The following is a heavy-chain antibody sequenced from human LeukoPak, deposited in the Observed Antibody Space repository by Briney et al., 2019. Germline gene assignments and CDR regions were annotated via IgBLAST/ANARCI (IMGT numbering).Heavy chain of an antibody. V-gene: IGHV4-38-2*02. CDR1: GYSISSGYY. J-gene: IGHJ4*02. CDR3: ARHVLRYFDWLFHFDY. CDR2: INHSGST. Sequence: SETLSLTCSVSGYSISSGYYWGWIRQPPGKGLEWIGEINHSGSTNYNPSLKSRVTISVDTSKNQFSLKLSSVTAADTAVYYCARHVLRYFDWLFHFDYWGQGTLVTVSS. D-gene: IGHD3-9*01.